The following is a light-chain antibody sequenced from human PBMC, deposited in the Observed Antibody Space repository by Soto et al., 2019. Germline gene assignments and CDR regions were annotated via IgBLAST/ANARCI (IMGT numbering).Light chain of an antibody. J-gene: IGLJ3*02. V-gene: IGLV2-11*01. CDR3: CSYAGSYTLV. CDR2: DVS. Sequence: QSVLTQPRSVSGSPGQSVTISCTGTSSDVGAYNYVSWYQQHPGKVPKLMIYDVSRRPSGVPDRFSGSKSGNTASLTISGLQADDEAHYYCCSYAGSYTLVFGGGTKLTVL. CDR1: SSDVGAYNY.